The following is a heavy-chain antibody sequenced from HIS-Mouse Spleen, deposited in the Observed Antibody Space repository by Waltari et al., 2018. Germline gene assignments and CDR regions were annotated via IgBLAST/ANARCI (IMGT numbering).Heavy chain of an antibody. Sequence: QLQLQESGPGLVTPSETLSLTCTVSAGSISSSSYYWGWIRQPPGKGLECIGSIYYSGSTYYNPSLKSRVTISVDTSKNQFSLKLSSVTAADTAVYYCAREIPYSSSWYDWYFDLWGRGTLVTVSS. CDR3: AREIPYSSSWYDWYFDL. CDR1: AGSISSSSYY. J-gene: IGHJ2*01. CDR2: IYYSGST. D-gene: IGHD6-13*01. V-gene: IGHV4-39*07.